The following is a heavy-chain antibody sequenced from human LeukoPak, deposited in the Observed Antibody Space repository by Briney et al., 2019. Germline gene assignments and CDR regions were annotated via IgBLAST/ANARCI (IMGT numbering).Heavy chain of an antibody. CDR3: AREGWYYYDSSGENAFDI. J-gene: IGHJ3*02. V-gene: IGHV4-59*01. CDR2: IYYSGST. D-gene: IGHD3-22*01. Sequence: SQTLSLTCTVSGGSISSYYWSWIRQPPGKGLEWIGYIYYSGSTNYNPSLKSRVTISVDTSKNQFSLKLSSVTAADTAVYYCAREGWYYYDSSGENAFDIWGQGTMVTVSS. CDR1: GGSISSYY.